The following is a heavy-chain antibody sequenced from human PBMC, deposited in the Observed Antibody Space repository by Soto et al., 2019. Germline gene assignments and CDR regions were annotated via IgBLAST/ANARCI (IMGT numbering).Heavy chain of an antibody. CDR1: GFIFSDYW. CDR2: INPEGSEK. V-gene: IGHV3-7*03. Sequence: EVQLVESGGGLVQPGGSLRLSCALSGFIFSDYWMTWVRQAPGKGLEWVANINPEGSEKYYVDSGKGRFTIPRDNATNSLDLQMVRLSAEDTALYYCASARIDPWRRGTPITGPS. CDR3: ASARIDP. J-gene: IGHJ5*02. D-gene: IGHD3-3*02.